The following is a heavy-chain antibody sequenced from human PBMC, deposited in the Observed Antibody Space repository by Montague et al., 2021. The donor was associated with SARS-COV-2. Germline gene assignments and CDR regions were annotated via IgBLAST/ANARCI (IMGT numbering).Heavy chain of an antibody. V-gene: IGHV4-61*10. CDR1: GDSISSGTHY. J-gene: IGHJ4*02. Sequence: SETLSLTCTVSGDSISSGTHYWSWIRQPAGKGLEWIGYVYYSGSTNYNPSLKSRVTISVDTPKNQFSLKLMSVTAADTAVYYCARGERGAWYNHYFDYWGQGALVTVSS. CDR3: ARGERGAWYNHYFDY. D-gene: IGHD6-19*01. CDR2: VYYSGST.